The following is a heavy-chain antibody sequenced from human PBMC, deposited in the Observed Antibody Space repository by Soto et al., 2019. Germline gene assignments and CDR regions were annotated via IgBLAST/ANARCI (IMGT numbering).Heavy chain of an antibody. Sequence: ASVKVSCKASGYTFTSYGISWVRQAPGQGLEWMGWISAYNGNTNYAQKLQGRVTMTTDTSTSTAYMELRSLRSDDTAVYYCARDRGYYYGSGSYYPPHYWGQGTLVTVS. CDR3: ARDRGYYYGSGSYYPPHY. V-gene: IGHV1-18*01. CDR2: ISAYNGNT. CDR1: GYTFTSYG. J-gene: IGHJ4*02. D-gene: IGHD3-10*01.